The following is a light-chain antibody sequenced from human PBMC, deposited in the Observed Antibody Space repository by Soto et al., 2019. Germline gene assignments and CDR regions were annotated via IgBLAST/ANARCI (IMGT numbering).Light chain of an antibody. CDR1: SSDVGGYNY. J-gene: IGLJ1*01. CDR3: CSHAGDNTYV. Sequence: QSALTQPPSASGSPGQSVTISCTGTSSDVGGYNYVSWYQQHPGKAPKLMIYEVTKRPSGVPDRFSGSKSGNTASLTVSGLKAEDEADYFCCSHAGDNTYVFGTGTKVT. V-gene: IGLV2-8*01. CDR2: EVT.